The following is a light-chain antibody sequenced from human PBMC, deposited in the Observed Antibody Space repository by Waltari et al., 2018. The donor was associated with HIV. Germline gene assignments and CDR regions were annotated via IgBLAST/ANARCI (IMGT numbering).Light chain of an antibody. CDR1: QSVSSY. V-gene: IGKV3-11*01. J-gene: IGKJ4*01. CDR2: DAS. CDR3: QHRSNSLI. Sequence: EIVLTQSPATLSLSPGERATLSCRASQSVSSYLVWYQQKPGQAPRLLIYDASKRVTGIPARFSGSGSGTDFTLTISSLEPEDFALYYCQHRSNSLIFGGGTKVEIK.